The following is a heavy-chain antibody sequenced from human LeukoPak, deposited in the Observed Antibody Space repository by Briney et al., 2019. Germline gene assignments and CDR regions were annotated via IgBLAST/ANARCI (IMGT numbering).Heavy chain of an antibody. Sequence: PGGSLRLSCAASGFTVSSSYMSWVRQAPGRGLEWVSVIYSGGSTYYADSVKGRLIISRDNSKNTLFLQMNSLRPEDTAVYYCARDPGNWFDPWGQGTLVTVSS. CDR1: GFTVSSSY. D-gene: IGHD7-27*01. CDR2: IYSGGST. CDR3: ARDPGNWFDP. V-gene: IGHV3-66*02. J-gene: IGHJ5*02.